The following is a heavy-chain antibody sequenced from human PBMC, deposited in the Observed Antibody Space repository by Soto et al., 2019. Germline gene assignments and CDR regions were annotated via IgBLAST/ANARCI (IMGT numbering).Heavy chain of an antibody. J-gene: IGHJ3*01. CDR2: IKSKAGGGAI. CDR1: GFTFSDAW. V-gene: IGHV3-15*07. CDR3: TTDGYVGGVVVAFHF. Sequence: EVQLVESGGGLVKPGGSLRLSCAASGFTFSDAWMNWVRQAPGKGLEWVGRIKSKAGGGAIDYAAPVKSRLTISRDDSKDTLYLQINSLKTEDTAVDYCTTDGYVGGVVVAFHFWGQGTMITVSS. D-gene: IGHD3-16*01.